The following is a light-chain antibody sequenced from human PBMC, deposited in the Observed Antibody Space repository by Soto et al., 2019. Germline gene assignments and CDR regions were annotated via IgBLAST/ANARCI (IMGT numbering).Light chain of an antibody. CDR3: QQTYSIPYT. V-gene: IGKV1-39*01. J-gene: IGKJ2*01. CDR2: ATS. CDR1: QTFSVY. Sequence: DIQMTQSPSAMSASLLDRVTITCRASQTFSVYLNWYQHKPGKVPKLLIYATSSLQSGVPSRFSGSGSGTDFTLSISSLQPEDFATYYCQQTYSIPYTFGQGTKVDIK.